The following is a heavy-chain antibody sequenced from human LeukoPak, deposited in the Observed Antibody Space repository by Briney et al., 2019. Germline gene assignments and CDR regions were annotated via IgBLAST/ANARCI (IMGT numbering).Heavy chain of an antibody. J-gene: IGHJ4*02. D-gene: IGHD6-19*01. CDR3: ARTYSSGSVDY. CDR2: IYYSGNT. CDR1: GGSISSTTYY. V-gene: IGHV4-39*07. Sequence: SSETLSLTCIISGGSISSTTYYWGWIRQPPGKGLEWIGTIYYSGNTYYNPSLQSRVTISVDTSKNQFSLKLSSVTAADTAVYYCARTYSSGSVDYWGQGTLVTVSS.